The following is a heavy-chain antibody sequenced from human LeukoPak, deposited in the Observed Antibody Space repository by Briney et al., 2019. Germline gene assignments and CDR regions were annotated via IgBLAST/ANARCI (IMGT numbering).Heavy chain of an antibody. J-gene: IGHJ4*02. CDR2: MSSSGSTI. Sequence: GSLRLSCAASGFTFSDYYTSWIRQAPGKGLEWVSYMSSSGSTIYYADSVKGRFTISRHNAKNSLYLQMTSLRAEDTAVYYCATVRTYYDFWSGQIDYWGQGTLVTVSS. V-gene: IGHV3-11*04. CDR1: GFTFSDYY. CDR3: ATVRTYYDFWSGQIDY. D-gene: IGHD3-3*01.